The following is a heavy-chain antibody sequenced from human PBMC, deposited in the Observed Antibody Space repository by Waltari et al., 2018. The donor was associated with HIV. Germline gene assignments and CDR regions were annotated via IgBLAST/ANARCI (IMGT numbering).Heavy chain of an antibody. Sequence: EVQLVESGGGLVKPGGSLRLSCAASGFTFSSYSMNWVRQAPGKGLEWVSSISSSSSYIYYADSVKGRFTISRDNAKNSLYLQMNSLRAEDTAVYYCARAGLLWFRELLVHAFDIWGQGTMVTVSS. J-gene: IGHJ3*02. CDR3: ARAGLLWFRELLVHAFDI. CDR2: ISSSSSYI. CDR1: GFTFSSYS. V-gene: IGHV3-21*01. D-gene: IGHD3-10*01.